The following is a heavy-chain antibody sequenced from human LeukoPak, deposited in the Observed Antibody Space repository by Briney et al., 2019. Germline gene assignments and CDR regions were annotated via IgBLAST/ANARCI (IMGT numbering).Heavy chain of an antibody. V-gene: IGHV4-59*01. Sequence: PSETLSLTSAESGGSLSTYYRRWVRQTPGKGLERIGHISFSGSNKFKPYLKTRVSISVDTSKNQLSLQLSYVTAADTAVYYCAREGTAGTNFNWFDPWGQGTLVTVSS. D-gene: IGHD1-1*01. J-gene: IGHJ5*02. CDR2: ISFSGSN. CDR1: GGSLSTYY. CDR3: AREGTAGTNFNWFDP.